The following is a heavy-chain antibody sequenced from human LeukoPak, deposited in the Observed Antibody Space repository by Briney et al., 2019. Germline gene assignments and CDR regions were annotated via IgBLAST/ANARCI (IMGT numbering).Heavy chain of an antibody. D-gene: IGHD3-9*01. CDR1: GFTFDDYA. CDR3: AKDRSNYDILTGYLFDY. V-gene: IGHV3-9*01. J-gene: IGHJ4*02. CDR2: ISWNSGSI. Sequence: GGSLRLSCAASGFTFDDYAIHWVRQAPGKGLEWVSGISWNSGSIGYADSVKGRFTISRDNAKNSLYLQMNSLRAEDTALYYCAKDRSNYDILTGYLFDYWGQGTLVTVSS.